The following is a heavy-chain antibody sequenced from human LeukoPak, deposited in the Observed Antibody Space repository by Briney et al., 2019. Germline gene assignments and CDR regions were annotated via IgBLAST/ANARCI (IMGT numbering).Heavy chain of an antibody. CDR1: GGSFSGYY. D-gene: IGHD3-22*01. CDR2: INHSGST. Sequence: PSETLSLTCAVYGGSFSGYYWSWIRQPPGKGLEWIGEINHSGSTNYNPSLKSRVTISVDTSKNQFSLKLSSVTAADTAAYYCASAYYDSSGWLDYWGQGTLVTVSS. CDR3: ASAYYDSSGWLDY. J-gene: IGHJ4*02. V-gene: IGHV4-34*01.